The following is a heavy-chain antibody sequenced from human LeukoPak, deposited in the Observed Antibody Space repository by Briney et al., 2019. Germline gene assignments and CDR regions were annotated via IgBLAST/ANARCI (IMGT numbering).Heavy chain of an antibody. V-gene: IGHV1-69*05. CDR1: GGTFSSYA. CDR3: ARGTLGYCTNGVCYGHYFDY. CDR2: IIPIFGTA. Sequence: GASVKVSCKASGGTFSSYAISWVRQAPGQGLEWMGGIIPIFGTANYAQKFQGRVTITTDESTSTAYMELSSLRSEDTAVYHCARGTLGYCTNGVCYGHYFDYWGQGTLVTVSS. D-gene: IGHD2-8*01. J-gene: IGHJ4*02.